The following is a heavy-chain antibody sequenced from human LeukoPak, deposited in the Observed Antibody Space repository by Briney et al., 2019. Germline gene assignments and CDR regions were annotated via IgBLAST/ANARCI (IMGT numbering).Heavy chain of an antibody. J-gene: IGHJ5*02. V-gene: IGHV3-21*01. CDR3: ARSRSQDWFDP. Sequence: GGSLRLSCVASGFIFDDYAMNWVRQAPGKGLEWVSSISSSSSYIYYADSVKGRFTISRDNAKNSLYLQMNSLRAEDTAVYYCARSRSQDWFDPWGQGTLVTVSS. CDR1: GFIFDDYA. CDR2: ISSSSSYI.